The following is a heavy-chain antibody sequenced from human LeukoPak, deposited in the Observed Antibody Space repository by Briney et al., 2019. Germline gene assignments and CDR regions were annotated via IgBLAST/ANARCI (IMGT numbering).Heavy chain of an antibody. V-gene: IGHV3-23*01. J-gene: IGHJ4*02. CDR2: INGNGGST. CDR1: GFTFSSYA. D-gene: IGHD1-26*01. Sequence: GGSLRLSCAAPGFTFSSYAMHWVRQVSGKGLEWVSGINGNGGSTYYADSVKGRFTISRDDSKNTLYLRMNSLRADDTAVYYCAKAYSASPGGYFDYWGQGALVTVSS. CDR3: AKAYSASPGGYFDY.